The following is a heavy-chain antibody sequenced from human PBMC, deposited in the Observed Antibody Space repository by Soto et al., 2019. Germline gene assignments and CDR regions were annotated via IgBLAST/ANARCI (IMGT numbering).Heavy chain of an antibody. CDR1: GYTFTSYY. CDR3: ARDLFSEVPAAMSDYYYYGMDV. D-gene: IGHD2-2*01. CDR2: INPSGGST. Sequence: ASVKVSCKASGYTFTSYYMHWVRQAPGQGLEGMGIINPSGGSTSYAQKFQGRVTMTRGTSTSTVYMELSRLRSEDTAVYYCARDLFSEVPAAMSDYYYYGMDVWGQGTTVTVSS. V-gene: IGHV1-46*01. J-gene: IGHJ6*02.